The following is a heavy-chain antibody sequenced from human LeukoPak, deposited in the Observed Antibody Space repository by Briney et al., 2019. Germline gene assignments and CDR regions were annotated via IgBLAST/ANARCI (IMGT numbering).Heavy chain of an antibody. CDR3: ARGDDFWSGFPDY. CDR1: GGSISSYY. V-gene: IGHV4-59*01. J-gene: IGHJ4*02. Sequence: SETLSLTCTVSGGSISSYYWSWIRQPPGKGLEWIGYIYYSGNTNYNPSLKSRVTISVDTSKNRFSLKLGSVTAADTAVYYCARGDDFWSGFPDYWGQGTLVTVSS. D-gene: IGHD3-3*01. CDR2: IYYSGNT.